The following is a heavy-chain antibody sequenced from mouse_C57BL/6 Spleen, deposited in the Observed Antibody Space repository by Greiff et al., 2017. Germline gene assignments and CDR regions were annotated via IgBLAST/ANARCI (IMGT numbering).Heavy chain of an antibody. J-gene: IGHJ2*01. CDR2: IYPGSGST. CDR1: GYTFTSYW. Sequence: QVHVKQPGAELVKPGASVKMSCKASGYTFTSYWITWVKQRPGQGLEWIGDIYPGSGSTNYNEKFKSKATLTVDTSSSTAYMQLSSLTSEDSAVYYCARSSAYYFDYWGQGTTLTVSS. CDR3: ARSSAYYFDY. V-gene: IGHV1-55*01.